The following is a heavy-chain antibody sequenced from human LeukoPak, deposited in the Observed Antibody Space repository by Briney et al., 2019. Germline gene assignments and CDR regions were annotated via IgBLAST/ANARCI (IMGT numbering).Heavy chain of an antibody. V-gene: IGHV5-51*01. CDR2: IYPDDSDT. CDR1: GYKFNAYW. D-gene: IGHD3-22*01. CDR3: ARRHSSLPLDY. Sequence: GESLQISCKGSGYKFNAYWIAWVRQMPGKGLEWMGIIYPDDSDTRYSPSFQGQVTISADKSVSIAYLQWSSLKASDTAMYYCARRHSSLPLDYWGQGTLVTVSS. J-gene: IGHJ4*02.